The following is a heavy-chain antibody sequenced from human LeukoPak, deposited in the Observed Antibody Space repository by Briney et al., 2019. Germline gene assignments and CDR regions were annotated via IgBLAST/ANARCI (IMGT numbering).Heavy chain of an antibody. CDR2: TYYRSTSYN. CDR3: ARRLTQYDCFDP. V-gene: IGHV6-1*01. J-gene: IGHJ5*02. Sequence: SQTLSLTCAISGDSVSSNSVTWNWIRQSPSRGLEWLGSTYYRSTSYNEYAVSVRGRITVNPATSKHQYSLHLNSVTPEDTAVYYCARRLTQYDCFDPWGQGILVTVSS. D-gene: IGHD2-2*01. CDR1: GDSVSSNSVT.